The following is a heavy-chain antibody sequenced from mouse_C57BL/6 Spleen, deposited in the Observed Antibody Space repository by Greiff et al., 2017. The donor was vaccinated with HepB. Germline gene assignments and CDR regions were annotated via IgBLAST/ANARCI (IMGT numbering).Heavy chain of an antibody. CDR2: IYWDDDK. J-gene: IGHJ4*01. Sequence: QVQLKECGPGILQSSQTLSLTCSFSGFSLSTSGMGVSWIRQPSGKGLEWLAHIYWDDDKRDNPSLKSRLTISKDTSRNQVFLKITSVDTADTATYYCARRGNGYLNAMDYWGQGTSVTVSS. CDR1: GFSLSTSGMG. CDR3: ARRGNGYLNAMDY. V-gene: IGHV8-12*01. D-gene: IGHD2-3*01.